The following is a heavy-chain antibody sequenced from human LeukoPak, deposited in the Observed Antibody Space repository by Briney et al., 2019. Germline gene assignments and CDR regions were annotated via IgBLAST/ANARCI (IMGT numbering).Heavy chain of an antibody. J-gene: IGHJ4*02. CDR1: GGSFNSDDYY. Sequence: SETLSLTCGVSGGSFNSDDYYWNWIRQPPGRGLEWIGYIYYGGNTNYNPSLRSRVTISMDTSKNQFSLKLSSVTAADTAVYYCGADYYGSGTLDYWGQGTLVTVSS. V-gene: IGHV4-61*08. CDR2: IYYGGNT. CDR3: GADYYGSGTLDY. D-gene: IGHD3-10*01.